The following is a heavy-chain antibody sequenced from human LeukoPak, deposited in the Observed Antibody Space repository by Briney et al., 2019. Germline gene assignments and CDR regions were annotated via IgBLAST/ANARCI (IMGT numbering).Heavy chain of an antibody. Sequence: ASVKVSCKASGYTFTSYGISWVRQAPGQGLEWMGWISAYNGNTNYAQKFQGRVTMTRNTSISTAYMELSSLRSEDTAVYYCARGLDDYAWNWFDPWGQGTLVTVSS. CDR3: ARGLDDYAWNWFDP. CDR1: GYTFTSYG. J-gene: IGHJ5*02. D-gene: IGHD5-12*01. CDR2: ISAYNGNT. V-gene: IGHV1-18*01.